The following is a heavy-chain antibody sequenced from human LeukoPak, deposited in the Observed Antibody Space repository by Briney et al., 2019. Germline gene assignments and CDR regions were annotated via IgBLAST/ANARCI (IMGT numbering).Heavy chain of an antibody. D-gene: IGHD6-6*01. V-gene: IGHV1-69*05. CDR1: GGTFSSYA. CDR2: IIPIFGTA. J-gene: IGHJ6*03. CDR3: ARADSSSTRDYYYYYMDV. Sequence: SVTVSCKASGGTFSSYAISWVRQAPGQGLEWMGGIIPIFGTANYAQKFQGRVTITTDESTSTAYMELSSLRSEDTAVYYCARADSSSTRDYYYYYMDVWGKGTTVTVSS.